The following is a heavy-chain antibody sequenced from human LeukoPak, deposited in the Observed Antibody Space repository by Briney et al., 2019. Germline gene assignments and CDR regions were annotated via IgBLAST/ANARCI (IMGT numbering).Heavy chain of an antibody. CDR3: ASSSFDI. CDR2: ISWNSGSI. V-gene: IGHV3-9*03. J-gene: IGHJ3*02. Sequence: PGRSLRLSCAASGFTFDDYAMHWVRQAPGKGLEWVSGISWNSGSIGYADSVKGRFTISRDNAKNSLYLQMNSLRAEDMALYYCASSSFDIWGQGTMVTVSS. CDR1: GFTFDDYA. D-gene: IGHD6-13*01.